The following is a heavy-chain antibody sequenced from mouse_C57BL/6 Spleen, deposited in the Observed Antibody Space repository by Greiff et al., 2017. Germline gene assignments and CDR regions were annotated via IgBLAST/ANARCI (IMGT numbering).Heavy chain of an antibody. CDR2: IRNKANGYTT. CDR3: ASYGRNAMDY. CDR1: GFTFTDYY. J-gene: IGHJ4*01. V-gene: IGHV7-3*01. Sequence: EVQVVESGGGLVQPGGSLSLSCAASGFTFTDYYMSWVRQPPGKALEWLGFIRNKANGYTTEYSASVKGRFTVSRDNSQCILYLHMNALRAEDSATYYCASYGRNAMDYWGQGTSVTVSS.